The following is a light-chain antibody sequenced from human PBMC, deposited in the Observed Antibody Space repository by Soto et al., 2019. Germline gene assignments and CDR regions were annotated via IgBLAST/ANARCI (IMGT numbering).Light chain of an antibody. Sequence: QSVLTQPPSASGTPGQRVTISCSGSSSNIGANPINWYQQLPGTAPKLLIYNNDQRPSGVPDRFSASKSGTSASLAIRGLQSEDEADYYCEAWDDSLYGAVLGGGTKLTVL. CDR1: SSNIGANP. J-gene: IGLJ2*01. CDR3: EAWDDSLYGAV. CDR2: NND. V-gene: IGLV1-44*01.